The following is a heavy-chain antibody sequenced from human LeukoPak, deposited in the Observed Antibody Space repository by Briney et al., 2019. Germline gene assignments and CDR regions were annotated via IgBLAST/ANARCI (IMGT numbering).Heavy chain of an antibody. J-gene: IGHJ4*02. CDR3: AKDIGMDYYDSGGYSNYFDY. Sequence: GRSLRLSCAASGFTFDDYAMHWVRQAPGKGLEWVSGISWNSGSIGYADSVKGRFTISRDNAKNSLYLQMNSLRAEDTALYYCAKDIGMDYYDSGGYSNYFDYWGQGTLVTVSS. V-gene: IGHV3-9*01. CDR2: ISWNSGSI. CDR1: GFTFDDYA. D-gene: IGHD3-22*01.